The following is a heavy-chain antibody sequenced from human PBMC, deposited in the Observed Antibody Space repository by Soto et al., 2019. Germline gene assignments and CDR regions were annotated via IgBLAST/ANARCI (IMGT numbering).Heavy chain of an antibody. CDR2: IYYSGST. Sequence: PSETLSLTCTVSGGSISSYYWSWIRQPPGKGLEWIGYIYYSGSTNYNPSLKSRVTISVDTSKNQFSLKLSSVTAADTAVYYCARHLYGDYLDYWGQGTRVTVSS. J-gene: IGHJ4*02. D-gene: IGHD4-17*01. V-gene: IGHV4-59*01. CDR3: ARHLYGDYLDY. CDR1: GGSISSYY.